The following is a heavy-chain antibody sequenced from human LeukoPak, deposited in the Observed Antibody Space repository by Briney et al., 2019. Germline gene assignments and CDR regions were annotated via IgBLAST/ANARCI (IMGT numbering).Heavy chain of an antibody. CDR2: ISSSSSYI. Sequence: GGSLRLSCAASGFTFSSYSMNCVRQAPGKGLEWVSSISSSSSYIYYADSVKGRFTISRDNAKNSLYLQMNSLRAEDTAVYYCAREVSEACSSTSCLYYFDYWGQGTLVTVSS. CDR3: AREVSEACSSTSCLYYFDY. CDR1: GFTFSSYS. V-gene: IGHV3-21*01. D-gene: IGHD2-2*01. J-gene: IGHJ4*02.